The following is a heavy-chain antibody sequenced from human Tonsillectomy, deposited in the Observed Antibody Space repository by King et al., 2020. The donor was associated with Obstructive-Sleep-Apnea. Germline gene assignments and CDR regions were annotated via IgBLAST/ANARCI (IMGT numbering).Heavy chain of an antibody. Sequence: VQLVESGGGLVKPGESLRLSCAASGFTFTNSWMRWVRQAPGKGLEGVGRIKSKTDVGTADYAAPVKGRFTISREDSKNTLYLQMNSLKTEDTALYYCTKGPTGCYFDSWGQGTLVTVSS. CDR1: GFTFTNSW. V-gene: IGHV3-15*01. J-gene: IGHJ4*02. D-gene: IGHD6-19*01. CDR2: IKSKTDVGTA. CDR3: TKGPTGCYFDS.